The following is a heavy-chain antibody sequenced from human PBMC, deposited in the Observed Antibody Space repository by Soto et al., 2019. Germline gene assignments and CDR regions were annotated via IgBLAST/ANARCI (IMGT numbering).Heavy chain of an antibody. Sequence: LRLSCTTSGFSFASFAMTWVRQAPGKGLEWVATISGSDGKTYYADSVKGRFSISRDTSRNTLYLQMNSLRADDTAIYYCAKWGYLDYWGQGTRVTVSS. CDR1: GFSFASFA. CDR3: AKWGYLDY. V-gene: IGHV3-23*01. J-gene: IGHJ4*02. CDR2: ISGSDGKT. D-gene: IGHD1-26*01.